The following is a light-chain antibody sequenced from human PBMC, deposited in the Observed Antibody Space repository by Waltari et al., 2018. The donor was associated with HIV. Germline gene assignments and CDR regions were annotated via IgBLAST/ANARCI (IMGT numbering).Light chain of an antibody. CDR3: SLSFGGAAV. CDR1: TGFVTIGQW. V-gene: IGLV7-46*01. Sequence: QAVVTQEPSLTVSPAGTVTLTFCSITGFVTIGQWPYWFQQKPGQAPRPLIYDTTNKHSWTPARFSGSLLGGKAVLTLSGAQPEDEADYYCSLSFGGAAVFGGGTHVTVL. CDR2: DTT. J-gene: IGLJ2*01.